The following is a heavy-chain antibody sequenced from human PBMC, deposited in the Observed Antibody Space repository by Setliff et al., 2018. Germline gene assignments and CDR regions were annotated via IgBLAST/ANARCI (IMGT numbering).Heavy chain of an antibody. CDR1: GFTFSSLW. V-gene: IGHV3-7*01. CDR2: INQDGSAQ. CDR3: ARGARLYETDHHYYGWLDP. D-gene: IGHD3-22*01. J-gene: IGHJ5*02. Sequence: GGSLRLSCTASGFTFSSLWMSWVRQAPGRGLEWVANINQDGSAQYYVDSVRGRFTISRDNAKNSLYLQMNNLRAEDTAVYHCARGARLYETDHHYYGWLDPWGQGTLVTVSS.